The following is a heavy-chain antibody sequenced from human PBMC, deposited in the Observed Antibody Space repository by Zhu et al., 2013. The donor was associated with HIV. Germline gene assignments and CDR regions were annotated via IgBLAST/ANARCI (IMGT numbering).Heavy chain of an antibody. V-gene: IGHV1-8*01. CDR2: VNPNSGNT. CDR1: GYTFTYSSDD. J-gene: IGHJ6*02. CDR3: ARKGVFRGNYPNYYSFYGMDV. D-gene: IGHD3-16*01. Sequence: QVQLVQSGAEVQRPGASVKVSCKASGYTFTYSSDDIHWVRQATGQGLEWMGWVNPNSGNTDYAQKFQGRVTLTRDTSISTAYMELSSLESDDTAVYYCARKGVFRGNYPNYYSFYGMDVWGQGTTVTVSS.